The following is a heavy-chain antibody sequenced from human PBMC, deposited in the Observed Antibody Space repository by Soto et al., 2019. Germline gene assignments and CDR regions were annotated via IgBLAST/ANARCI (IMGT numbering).Heavy chain of an antibody. J-gene: IGHJ4*02. CDR2: IWYDGSNK. CDR1: GFTFSSYG. CDR3: ARWGIAAGDY. Sequence: QVQLVESGGGVVQPGRSLRLSCAASGFTFSSYGMHWVRQATGKGLEWVAVIWYDGSNKYYADSVKGRFTISRDNSKNTLYLQMNSLRAEDTAVYYCARWGIAAGDYWGQGTLVTVSS. V-gene: IGHV3-33*01. D-gene: IGHD6-13*01.